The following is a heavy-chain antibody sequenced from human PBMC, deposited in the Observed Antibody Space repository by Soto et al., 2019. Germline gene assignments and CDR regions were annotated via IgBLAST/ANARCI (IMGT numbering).Heavy chain of an antibody. V-gene: IGHV3-7*01. CDR3: ATLRGTTVTTKGYFQH. Sequence: EVQLVESGGGLVQPGGSLRLSCAASGFTFSSYWMSWVRQAPGKGLEWVANIKQDGSEKYYVDSVKGRFTISRDNAKNSLYLRMNSLRAEDTAVYYCATLRGTTVTTKGYFQHWGQGTLVTVSS. D-gene: IGHD4-17*01. CDR1: GFTFSSYW. J-gene: IGHJ1*01. CDR2: IKQDGSEK.